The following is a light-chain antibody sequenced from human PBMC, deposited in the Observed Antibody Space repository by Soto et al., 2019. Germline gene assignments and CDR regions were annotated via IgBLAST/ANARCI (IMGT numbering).Light chain of an antibody. CDR1: QNVNSW. J-gene: IGKJ4*01. CDR3: QQANSFPLT. CDR2: SAS. V-gene: IGKV1D-12*01. Sequence: DIQMTQSPSSVSASVGERVTITCRASQNVNSWLAWYQQQPGKAPKLLIYSASTLQSGVPSRFSGSGSETEFTLTINSLQPEDFATYYCQQANSFPLTFGGGTKVEIK.